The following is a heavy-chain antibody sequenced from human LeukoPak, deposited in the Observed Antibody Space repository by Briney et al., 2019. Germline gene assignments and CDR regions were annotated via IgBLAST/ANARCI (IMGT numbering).Heavy chain of an antibody. J-gene: IGHJ6*03. CDR1: GGTFSSYA. Sequence: SVKVSCKASGGTFSSYAISWVRQAPGQGLEWMGGIIPIFGTTNYAQKFQGRVTVKADKSTSTVYMELSSLRSEDTAVYYCARSRFPYYRLSGADYYMDVWGKGTTVTVSS. V-gene: IGHV1-69*06. D-gene: IGHD3-10*01. CDR2: IIPIFGTT. CDR3: ARSRFPYYRLSGADYYMDV.